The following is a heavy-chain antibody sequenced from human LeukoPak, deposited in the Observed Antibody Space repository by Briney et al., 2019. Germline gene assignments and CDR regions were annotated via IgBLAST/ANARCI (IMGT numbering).Heavy chain of an antibody. V-gene: IGHV3-23*01. CDR1: GFTFSSYA. Sequence: GGSLRLSCAASGFTFSSYAMSWVCQAPGKGLEWVSAISGSGGSTYYADSVKGRFTISRDNSKNTLYLQMNSLRAEDTAVYYCAKARAAGNPLYYYYYYMDVWGKGTTVTVSS. D-gene: IGHD6-13*01. CDR3: AKARAAGNPLYYYYYYMDV. J-gene: IGHJ6*03. CDR2: ISGSGGST.